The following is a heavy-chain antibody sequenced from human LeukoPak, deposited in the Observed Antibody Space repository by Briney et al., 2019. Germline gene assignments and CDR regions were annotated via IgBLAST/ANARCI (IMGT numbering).Heavy chain of an antibody. CDR1: GFTFSSYA. CDR2: ISGSGGST. Sequence: GGSLRLSCAASGFTFSSYARSWVRQAPGKGLEWVSAISGSGGSTYYADSVKGRFTISRDNSKNTLYLQMNSLRAEDTAVYYCAKAGTTVITNYYFDYWGQGTLVTVSS. V-gene: IGHV3-23*01. CDR3: AKAGTTVITNYYFDY. J-gene: IGHJ4*02. D-gene: IGHD4-23*01.